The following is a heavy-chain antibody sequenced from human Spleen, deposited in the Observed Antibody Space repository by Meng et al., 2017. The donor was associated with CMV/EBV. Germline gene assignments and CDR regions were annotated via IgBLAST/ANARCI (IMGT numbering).Heavy chain of an antibody. CDR2: FYSGGSST. V-gene: IGHV3-23*03. CDR3: GREYYDNRFRGGFIVS. D-gene: IGHD3-22*01. Sequence: GDSLKVSCAASGFTFSSYAMSWVRQAPGKGLEWVSVFYSGGSSTYYADSVKGRFTISRDNSKNTLYLQMNSLRAEDTAVYYCGREYYDNRFRGGFIVSWGQGTLVTVSS. J-gene: IGHJ4*02. CDR1: GFTFSSYA.